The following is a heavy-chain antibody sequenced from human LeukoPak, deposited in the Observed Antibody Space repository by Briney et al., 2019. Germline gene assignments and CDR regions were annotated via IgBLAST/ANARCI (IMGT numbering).Heavy chain of an antibody. CDR2: IYYSGST. V-gene: IGHV4-59*01. Sequence: SETLSLTCSVSGGSISSYYWNFIRQPPGKGLEWIGNIYYSGSTNYNPSLKSRVTISIDTSKNQFSLKLSSVTAADTAVYYCARRDSSGWYEDYWGQGTLVTVSS. J-gene: IGHJ4*02. CDR3: ARRDSSGWYEDY. CDR1: GGSISSYY. D-gene: IGHD6-19*01.